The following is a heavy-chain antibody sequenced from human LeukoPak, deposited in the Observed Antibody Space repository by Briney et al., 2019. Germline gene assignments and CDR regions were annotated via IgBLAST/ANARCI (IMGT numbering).Heavy chain of an antibody. CDR1: GFTFSSYA. CDR2: ISYDGSNK. Sequence: GRSLRLSCAASGFTFSSYAMHWVRQAPGKGLEWVAVISYDGSNKYYADSVKGRFTISRDNSKNTLYLQMNSLGAEDTAVYYCARDLTSGSLFDYWGQGTLVTVSS. V-gene: IGHV3-30-3*01. CDR3: ARDLTSGSLFDY. J-gene: IGHJ4*02. D-gene: IGHD1-26*01.